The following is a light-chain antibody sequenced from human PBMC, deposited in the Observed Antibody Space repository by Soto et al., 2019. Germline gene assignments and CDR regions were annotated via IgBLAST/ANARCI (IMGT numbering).Light chain of an antibody. CDR2: DVS. CDR3: SSYTSSNTYVV. CDR1: SSDVGGYNY. V-gene: IGLV2-14*01. Sequence: QSALTQPASVSGSPGQSITISCTGTSSDVGGYNYVSWYQQHPGKAPKLMIYDVSNRPSGVSNRFSGSKSGNTATLTISGLQAEDEADFYCSSYTSSNTYVVFGGATKLTVL. J-gene: IGLJ2*01.